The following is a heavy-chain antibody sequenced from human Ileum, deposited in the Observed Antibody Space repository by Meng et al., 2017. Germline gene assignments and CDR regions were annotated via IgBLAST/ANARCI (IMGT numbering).Heavy chain of an antibody. CDR1: GGSIGSAAYY. CDR3: ARGVSAAGLFDN. J-gene: IGHJ4*02. CDR2: IHYTGST. D-gene: IGHD2-2*01. V-gene: IGHV4-31*03. Sequence: HVQLQESGPGLVKVPQTLSLTCTVSGGSIGSAAYYWTWIRQHPAKGLEWIGYIHYTGSTSYNPALESRTSTSIDTSNNQFSLKVTSVTAADTAVYYCARGVSAAGLFDNWGPGTLVTVSS.